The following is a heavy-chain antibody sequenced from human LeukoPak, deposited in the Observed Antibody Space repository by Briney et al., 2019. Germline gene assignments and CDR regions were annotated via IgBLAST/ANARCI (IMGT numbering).Heavy chain of an antibody. Sequence: SETLSLTCTVSGGSISSYYWSWIRQPPGKGLEWIGYIYYSGSTNYNPSLKNRVTISVDTSKNQFSLKLTSVTAADTAVYYCARRYYYQNYYFVYWGQGTLVTVSS. CDR1: GGSISSYY. CDR3: ARRYYYQNYYFVY. D-gene: IGHD5-12*01. CDR2: IYYSGST. V-gene: IGHV4-59*01. J-gene: IGHJ4*02.